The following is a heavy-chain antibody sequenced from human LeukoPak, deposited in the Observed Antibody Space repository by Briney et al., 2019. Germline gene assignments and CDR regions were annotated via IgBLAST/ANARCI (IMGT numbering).Heavy chain of an antibody. CDR2: ISGSGGST. V-gene: IGHV3-23*01. CDR3: AKDEPRAAVAGNPFDY. Sequence: GGSLRLSCAASGFTFSSYAMSWVRQAPGKWLEWVSAISGSGGSTYYADSVRGRFTISRDNSKNTLYLQMNSLRAEDTAVYYCAKDEPRAAVAGNPFDYWGQGTLVTVSS. J-gene: IGHJ4*02. D-gene: IGHD6-19*01. CDR1: GFTFSSYA.